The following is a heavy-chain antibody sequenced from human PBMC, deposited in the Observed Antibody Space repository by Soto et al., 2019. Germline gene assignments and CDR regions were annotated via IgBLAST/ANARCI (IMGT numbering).Heavy chain of an antibody. V-gene: IGHV1-18*01. CDR2: ISTYNGDT. CDR1: GYTFTRSV. J-gene: IGHJ6*04. Sequence: ASVKVSCKASGYTFTRSVISWVRQAPGQGLEWMGWISTYNGDTNYAQTFQGRVTMTTDTSTSTVHMEVRSLRSDDTAVYYCAREGVAPYYYYGMDGWGKGTPVTVSS. CDR3: AREGVAPYYYYGMDG. D-gene: IGHD5-12*01.